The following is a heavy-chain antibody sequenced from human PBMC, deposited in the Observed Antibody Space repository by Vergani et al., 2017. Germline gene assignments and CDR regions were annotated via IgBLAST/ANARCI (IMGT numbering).Heavy chain of an antibody. V-gene: IGHV4-34*01. CDR2: INHSGST. CDR1: GGSFSGYY. Sequence: QVQLQQWGAGLLKPSETLSLTCGVYGGSFSGYYWSWIRQPPGKGLEWIGEINHSGSTNYNPSLKSRVTISVDTSKNQFSLKLSSVTAADTAVYYCARHFRDYDFWSGYYLGNWFDPWGQGTLVTVSS. D-gene: IGHD3-3*01. CDR3: ARHFRDYDFWSGYYLGNWFDP. J-gene: IGHJ5*02.